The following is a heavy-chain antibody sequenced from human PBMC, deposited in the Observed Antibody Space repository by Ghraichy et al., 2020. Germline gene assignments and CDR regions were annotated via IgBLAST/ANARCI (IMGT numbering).Heavy chain of an antibody. CDR3: ARGGQWPPAFDI. Sequence: ASVKVSCKASGYTFTSYDINWVRQATGQGLEWMGWMNPNSGNTGYAQKFQGRVTITRNTSISTAYMELSSLRSEDTAVYYCARGGQWPPAFDIWGQGTMVTVSS. CDR1: GYTFTSYD. D-gene: IGHD6-19*01. V-gene: IGHV1-8*03. CDR2: MNPNSGNT. J-gene: IGHJ3*02.